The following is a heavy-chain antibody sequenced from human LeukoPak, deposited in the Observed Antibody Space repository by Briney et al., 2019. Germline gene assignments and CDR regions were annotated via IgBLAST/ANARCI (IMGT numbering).Heavy chain of an antibody. D-gene: IGHD3-3*01. V-gene: IGHV1-69*13. CDR3: ARGAKVLRFLEWGDAFDI. CDR2: IIPIFGTA. Sequence: PSVKVSCKASGGTFSSYAISWVRQAPGQGLEWMGGIIPIFGTANYAQKFQGRVTITADESTSTAYMELSSLRSEDTAVYYCARGAKVLRFLEWGDAFDIWGQGTMVTVSS. J-gene: IGHJ3*02. CDR1: GGTFSSYA.